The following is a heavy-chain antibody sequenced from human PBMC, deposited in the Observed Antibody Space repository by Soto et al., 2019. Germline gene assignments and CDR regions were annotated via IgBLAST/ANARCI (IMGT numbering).Heavy chain of an antibody. J-gene: IGHJ4*02. Sequence: LRLSCAASGFTFSSYSMNWVRQAPGKGLEWVSTVGSSNNYIYYAASVKGRFTISRDNANNSLYLQMNSLRAGDTAVYYCTRDLDYYDSSGQYWGQGTLVTVSS. CDR2: VGSSNNYI. CDR1: GFTFSSYS. D-gene: IGHD3-22*01. CDR3: TRDLDYYDSSGQY. V-gene: IGHV3-21*01.